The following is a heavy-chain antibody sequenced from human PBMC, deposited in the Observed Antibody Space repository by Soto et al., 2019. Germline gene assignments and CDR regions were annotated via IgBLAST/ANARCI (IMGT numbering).Heavy chain of an antibody. J-gene: IGHJ6*02. V-gene: IGHV4-30-2*01. Sequence: SETLSLTCAVSGGSISSGGYSWSWIRQPRGKGPEWIGYIXXSGSTYYNPSLKSRVTISVDRPKNKXSLKLSSVTAADTAVYYCARDKQIVVVPAATSSRDSNYYYYYYGMDVWGQGTTVTVSS. CDR1: GGSISSGGYS. D-gene: IGHD2-2*01. CDR3: ARDKQIVVVPAATSSRDSNYYYYYYGMDV. CDR2: IXXSGST.